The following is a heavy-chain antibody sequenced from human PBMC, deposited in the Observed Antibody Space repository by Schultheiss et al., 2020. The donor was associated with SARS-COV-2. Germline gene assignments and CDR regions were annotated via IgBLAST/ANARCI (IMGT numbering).Heavy chain of an antibody. Sequence: SQTLSLTCTVSGGSISSSSYYWSWIRQPPGKGLEWIGEINHSGSTNYNPSLKSRVTISVDTSKNQFSLKLSSVTAADTAVYYCARAMYSSGWYDYWGQGTLVTVSS. CDR1: GGSISSSSYY. CDR2: INHSGST. J-gene: IGHJ4*02. CDR3: ARAMYSSGWYDY. D-gene: IGHD6-19*01. V-gene: IGHV4-61*05.